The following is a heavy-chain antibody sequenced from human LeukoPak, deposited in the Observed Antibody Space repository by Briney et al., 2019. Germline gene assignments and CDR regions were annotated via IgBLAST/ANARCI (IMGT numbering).Heavy chain of an antibody. CDR3: AREHDGDYPRAFDI. J-gene: IGHJ3*02. V-gene: IGHV4-59*01. D-gene: IGHD4-17*01. Sequence: SETLSLTCTVSGGSISSYYWSWIRQPPGKGLEWIGYIYYSGSTNYNPSLKSRVTISVDTSKNQFSLKLSSVTAADTAVYYCAREHDGDYPRAFDIWGQGTMVTVSS. CDR2: IYYSGST. CDR1: GGSISSYY.